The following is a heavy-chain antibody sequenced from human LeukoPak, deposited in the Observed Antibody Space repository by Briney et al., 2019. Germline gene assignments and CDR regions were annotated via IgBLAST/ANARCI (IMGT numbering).Heavy chain of an antibody. CDR2: INAYNGDT. J-gene: IGHJ6*02. CDR1: GYTFTSSG. V-gene: IGHV1-18*01. Sequence: ASVKVSCKASGYTFTSSGISWVRQAPGQGLEWMGWINAYNGDTNYAQKLQGRVTMTTDTSTSIAYMELRSLRSDDTAVYYCARDFPPVGATTVFTYYYYGMDVWGQGTTVTVSS. D-gene: IGHD1-26*01. CDR3: ARDFPPVGATTVFTYYYYGMDV.